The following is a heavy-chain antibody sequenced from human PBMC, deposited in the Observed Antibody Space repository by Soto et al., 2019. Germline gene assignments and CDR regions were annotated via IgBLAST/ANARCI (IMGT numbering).Heavy chain of an antibody. CDR1: GYTFTTYA. Sequence: QVQFVQSGAEVKRPGASVTLSCEASGYTFTTYAIHWVRQAPGQRLEWMGWINAGNRNTKYSQKLQGRVTITTDTSASTAYMELSSLRSEDTAVYDCALEHESLTGYSFDYWGQGTLVTVSS. V-gene: IGHV1-3*01. D-gene: IGHD3-9*01. CDR3: ALEHESLTGYSFDY. CDR2: INAGNRNT. J-gene: IGHJ4*02.